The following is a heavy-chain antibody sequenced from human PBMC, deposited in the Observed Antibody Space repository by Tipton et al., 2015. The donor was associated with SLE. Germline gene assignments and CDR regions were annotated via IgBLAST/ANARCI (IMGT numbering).Heavy chain of an antibody. V-gene: IGHV3-49*04. CDR2: IRSKPYGGTT. Sequence: RSLRLSCRASGFTFANYAMNWVRQAPGKGLEWVGFIRSKPYGGTTENAASVRGRFTISRDDSKSIAYLQMNSLTIEDTAVYYCTREGRRYCSGDTCYFYDAFDIWGQGTMVTVSS. CDR1: GFTFANYA. CDR3: TREGRRYCSGDTCYFYDAFDI. D-gene: IGHD2-15*01. J-gene: IGHJ3*02.